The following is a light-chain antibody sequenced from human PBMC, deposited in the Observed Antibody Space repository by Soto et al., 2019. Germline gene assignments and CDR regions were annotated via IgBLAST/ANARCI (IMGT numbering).Light chain of an antibody. CDR2: EGS. V-gene: IGLV2-23*01. J-gene: IGLJ2*01. CDR3: CSYAGSSTVV. CDR1: RSGVGSYNL. Sequence: QSVLTQPASVSGSPGQSFTISGTGARSGVGSYNLVSWYQQHPGKAPKLMIYEGSKRPSGVSNRFSGSKSGNTASLTISGLQAEDEADYYCCSYAGSSTVVFGGGTKLTVL.